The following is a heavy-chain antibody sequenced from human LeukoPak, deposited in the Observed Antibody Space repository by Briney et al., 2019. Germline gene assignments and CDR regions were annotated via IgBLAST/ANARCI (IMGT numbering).Heavy chain of an antibody. Sequence: SETLSLTCTVSGGSISSYYWSWIRQPPGKGLEWIGYIYYSGTTNYNPSLKSRVTISVDTSKNQFSLKLSSVTAADTAVYYCARSVAGTKAVAGTLDYWGQGTLVTVSS. J-gene: IGHJ4*02. V-gene: IGHV4-59*01. CDR2: IYYSGTT. CDR1: GGSISSYY. D-gene: IGHD6-19*01. CDR3: ARSVAGTKAVAGTLDY.